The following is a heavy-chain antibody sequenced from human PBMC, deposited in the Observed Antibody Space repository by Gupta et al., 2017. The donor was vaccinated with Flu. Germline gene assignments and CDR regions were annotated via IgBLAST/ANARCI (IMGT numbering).Heavy chain of an antibody. V-gene: IGHV4-34*01. CDR1: GGSFDAYF. Sequence: QVQLEPWGEGLLKPSETLSLHCAVYGGSFDAYFWPWIRLPPGQGLELIGEINDRGSTYYNPSLSSRVTIAADTSKNQLSLRLTSVTAADTGVYYCARGRSESRMNNWGQGTLVTVSS. CDR2: INDRGST. CDR3: ARGRSESRMNN. J-gene: IGHJ4*02.